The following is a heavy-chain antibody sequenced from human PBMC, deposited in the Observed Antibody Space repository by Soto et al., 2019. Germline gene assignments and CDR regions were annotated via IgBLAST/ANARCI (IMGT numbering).Heavy chain of an antibody. Sequence: EVQLVESGGGLVQPGGSLKLACAASGFNISASAMHWVRQASGKGLEWVGRIRSKAKSSSTAYTASVKGRFTISRDDSKNMAYLQMNSLKIEDTAVYYCTSPAKVGDIVSLNEDWGQGTLVTVSS. CDR3: TSPAKVGDIVSLNED. CDR2: IRSKAKSSST. D-gene: IGHD2-15*01. J-gene: IGHJ4*02. CDR1: GFNISASA. V-gene: IGHV3-73*02.